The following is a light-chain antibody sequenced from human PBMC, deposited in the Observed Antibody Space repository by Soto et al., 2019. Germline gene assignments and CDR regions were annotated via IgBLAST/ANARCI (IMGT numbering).Light chain of an antibody. CDR3: CSSAGSYV. V-gene: IGLV2-23*01. J-gene: IGLJ1*01. Sequence: QSALTQPASVSGSPGQSITISCTGTSSDVGSYNLVSWYQQHPGKAPKLMIYEGSKRPSGVSNRFSGSKSGNTASLTISGLQAEDEADYYCCSSAGSYVFGTGTKVTVL. CDR2: EGS. CDR1: SSDVGSYNL.